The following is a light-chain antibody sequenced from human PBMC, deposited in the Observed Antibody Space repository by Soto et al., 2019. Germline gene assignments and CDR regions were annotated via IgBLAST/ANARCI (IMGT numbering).Light chain of an antibody. CDR3: SSYTSSATVV. V-gene: IGLV2-14*01. CDR1: SSDLGSYNY. Sequence: QSALTQPASVSGSPGQSITISCTGTSSDLGSYNYVSWYQQHPGKAPKLVISEVTNRPSGVSNRFSGSKSGNTASLTISGLQADDEADYYCSSYTSSATVVFGGGTKVTVL. CDR2: EVT. J-gene: IGLJ2*01.